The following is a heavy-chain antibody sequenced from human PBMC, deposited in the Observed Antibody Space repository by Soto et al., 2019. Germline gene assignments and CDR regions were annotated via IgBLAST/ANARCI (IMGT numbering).Heavy chain of an antibody. D-gene: IGHD2-2*01. CDR2: ISGSGGST. CDR1: GFTFSSYA. CDR3: AKDRSIRQVIWFDP. V-gene: IGHV3-23*01. Sequence: EVQLLESGGGLVQPGGSLRLSCAASGFTFSSYAMSWVRQAPGKGLEWVSAISGSGGSTYYADSVKGRFTISRDNSKNTLYLQLNSLRAEEKALYYCAKDRSIRQVIWFDPWGEGTMVTDSS. J-gene: IGHJ5*02.